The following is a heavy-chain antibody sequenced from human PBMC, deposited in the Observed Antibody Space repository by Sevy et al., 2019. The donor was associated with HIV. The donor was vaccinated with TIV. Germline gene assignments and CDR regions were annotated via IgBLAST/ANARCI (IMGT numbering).Heavy chain of an antibody. Sequence: ASVNVSCKASGYPFSNYGISWVRQAPGQGLEWMGWISTYNGDTSYAQKFQGRVTVTTDTSTSTAYMELRSLRSDDTAIYYCARELAYCDGDCSRAEYFQHWGQGALVTVSS. D-gene: IGHD2-21*02. CDR2: ISTYNGDT. V-gene: IGHV1-18*01. CDR3: ARELAYCDGDCSRAEYFQH. CDR1: GYPFSNYG. J-gene: IGHJ1*01.